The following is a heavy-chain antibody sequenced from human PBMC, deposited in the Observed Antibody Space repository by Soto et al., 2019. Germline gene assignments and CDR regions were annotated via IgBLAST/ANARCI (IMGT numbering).Heavy chain of an antibody. V-gene: IGHV3-30*04. CDR3: ARGGSGATTHYYYYYYMDV. Sequence: GGSLRLSCAASGFTFSSYAMHWVRQAPGKGLEWVAAISYDGSNKYYADSVKGRFTISRDNSKNTLYLQMNSLRAEDAAVYYCARGGSGATTHYYYYYYMDVWGKGTTVTVSS. CDR2: ISYDGSNK. D-gene: IGHD1-26*01. CDR1: GFTFSSYA. J-gene: IGHJ6*03.